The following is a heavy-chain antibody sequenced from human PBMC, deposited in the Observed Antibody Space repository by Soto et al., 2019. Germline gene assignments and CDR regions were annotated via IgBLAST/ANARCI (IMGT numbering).Heavy chain of an antibody. CDR3: ARDPTSSCWYVPYYYYGMDV. V-gene: IGHV4-59*01. Sequence: LRETLSLTCTVSGGSISSYYWSWIRQPPGKGLEWIGYIYYSGSTNYNPSLKSRVTISVDTSKNQFSLKLSSVTAADTAVYYCARDPTSSCWYVPYYYYGMDVWGQGTTVTVSS. J-gene: IGHJ6*02. CDR1: GGSISSYY. CDR2: IYYSGST. D-gene: IGHD6-19*01.